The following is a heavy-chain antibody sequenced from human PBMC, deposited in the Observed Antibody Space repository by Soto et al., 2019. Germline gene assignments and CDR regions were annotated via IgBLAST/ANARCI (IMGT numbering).Heavy chain of an antibody. CDR3: ARLEDYYDSSGYYKIDAFDI. CDR2: IYHRGIT. Sequence: SETLSLTCTVSGASTSSDDYYWSWIRQPPGKGLEYIAYIYHRGITYYNPSLKSRLIISVDTSKNQFSLKLSSVTAADTAVYYCARLEDYYDSSGYYKIDAFDIWGQGTMVTVSS. D-gene: IGHD3-22*01. V-gene: IGHV4-30-4*01. CDR1: GASTSSDDYY. J-gene: IGHJ3*02.